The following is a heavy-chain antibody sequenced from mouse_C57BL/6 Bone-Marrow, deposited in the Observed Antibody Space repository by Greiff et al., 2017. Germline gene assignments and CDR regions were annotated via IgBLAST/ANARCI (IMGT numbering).Heavy chain of an antibody. CDR2: ISSGSCTL. CDR3: ARRLVFDY. V-gene: IGHV5-17*01. D-gene: IGHD2-2*01. Sequence: EVMLVESGGGLVKPGGSLKLSCAASGFTFSDYGMHWVRQAPEKGLEWVAYISSGSCTLYYADTVKGRFTFSRDNAKNTLFLQMTGLGAEDTAVYCCARRLVFDYWGQGTTLTVSS. J-gene: IGHJ2*01. CDR1: GFTFSDYG.